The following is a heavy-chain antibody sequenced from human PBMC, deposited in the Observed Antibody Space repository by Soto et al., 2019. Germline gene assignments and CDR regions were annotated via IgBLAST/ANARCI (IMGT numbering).Heavy chain of an antibody. CDR1: GGSISSYY. V-gene: IGHV4-59*01. CDR2: IYYSGST. CDR3: AIVWGGAFDI. J-gene: IGHJ3*02. D-gene: IGHD3-10*01. Sequence: QVQLQESGPGLVKPSETLSLTCTVSGGSISSYYWSWIRQPPGKGLEWIGYIYYSGSTNYNPTLKSRVNISVDTSKNQFSLKLSSVTAADTAVYYCAIVWGGAFDIWGQGTMVTVSS.